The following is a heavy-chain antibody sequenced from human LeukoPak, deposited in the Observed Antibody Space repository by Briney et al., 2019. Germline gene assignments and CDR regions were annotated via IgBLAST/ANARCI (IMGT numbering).Heavy chain of an antibody. J-gene: IGHJ4*02. V-gene: IGHV3-21*01. CDR2: ISSGSSYI. CDR1: GFTFNSYS. Sequence: GGSLRLSFAASGFTFNSYSINWVRQAPGKGLEWVSSISSGSSYIYYADTVKGRFAISRDKAKNSLNLQMNSLRAEYTAVYYCARGPPFDYWGQGTLVTVSS. CDR3: ARGPPFDY.